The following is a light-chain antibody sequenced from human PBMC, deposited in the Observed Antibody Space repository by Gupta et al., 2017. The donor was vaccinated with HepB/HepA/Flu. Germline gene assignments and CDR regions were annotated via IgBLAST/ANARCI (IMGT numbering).Light chain of an antibody. J-gene: IGKJ4*01. Sequence: EIVMTQSPATLSVSPGERATLSCRASQSVSSNVAWYQQKPGQAPRLLIDGASTRATGIPARCSGRGSGTEFTLTISSLQSEDVAVYYWQQYKNWPLTFGGGTKVEIK. CDR3: QQYKNWPLT. CDR2: GAS. CDR1: QSVSSN. V-gene: IGKV3-15*01.